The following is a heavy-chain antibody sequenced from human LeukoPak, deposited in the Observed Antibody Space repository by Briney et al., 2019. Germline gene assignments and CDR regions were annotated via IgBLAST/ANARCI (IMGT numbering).Heavy chain of an antibody. CDR1: GFTFSSYA. V-gene: IGHV3-30-3*01. J-gene: IGHJ3*02. CDR3: ASITVTSDAFDI. CDR2: ISYDGSNK. Sequence: GGSLRLSCAASGFTFSSYAMHWVRQAPGKGLEWGAVISYDGSNKYYADSVKGRFTISRDNSKNTLYLQMNSLRAEDTAVYYCASITVTSDAFDIWGQGTMVTVSS. D-gene: IGHD4-17*01.